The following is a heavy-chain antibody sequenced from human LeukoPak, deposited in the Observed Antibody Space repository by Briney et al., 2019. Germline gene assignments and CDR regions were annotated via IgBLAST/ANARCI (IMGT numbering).Heavy chain of an antibody. CDR2: IYHSGST. V-gene: IGHV4-38-2*02. J-gene: IGHJ6*03. CDR3: AREPRYYYYYYMDV. CDR1: GYSISSGYY. Sequence: PSETLSLTCTVSGYSISSGYYWGWIRQPPGKGLEWIGSIYHSGSTYYNPSLKSRVTMSVDTSKNQFSLKLSSVTAADTAVYYCAREPRYYYYYYMDVWGKGTTVTVSS.